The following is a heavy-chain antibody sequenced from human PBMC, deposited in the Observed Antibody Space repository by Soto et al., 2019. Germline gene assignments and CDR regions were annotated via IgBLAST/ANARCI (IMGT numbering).Heavy chain of an antibody. CDR2: IKGEADGGTT. CDR3: TTGLSNGYYNFDY. V-gene: IGHV3-15*01. J-gene: IGHJ4*02. CDR1: GFTFINAW. D-gene: IGHD3-22*01. Sequence: PGVSLRLSYAASGFTFINAWMSWVRQAPGKGLEWVGRIKGEADGGTTDYAAPVKGRITISRDHSKDTLYLHMNSLKTEDTAVYYCTTGLSNGYYNFDYWGQGT.